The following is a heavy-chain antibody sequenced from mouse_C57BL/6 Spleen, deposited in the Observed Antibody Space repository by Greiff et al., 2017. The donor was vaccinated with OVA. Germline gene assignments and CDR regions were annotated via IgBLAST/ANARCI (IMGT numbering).Heavy chain of an antibody. CDR2: INPYNGDT. CDR1: GYSFTGYF. V-gene: IGHV1-20*01. Sequence: VQLQQSGPELVKPGDSVKISCKASGYSFTGYFMNWVMQSHGKSLEWIGRINPYNGDTFSNQKFKGTATLTVDKSSSTAHMELRSLTSEDSAVYDCARAYYSNYDAMDYWGQGTSVTVSS. D-gene: IGHD2-5*01. J-gene: IGHJ4*01. CDR3: ARAYYSNYDAMDY.